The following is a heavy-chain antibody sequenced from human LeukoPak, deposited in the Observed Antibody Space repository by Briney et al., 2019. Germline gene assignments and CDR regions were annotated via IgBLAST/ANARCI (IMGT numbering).Heavy chain of an antibody. D-gene: IGHD2-15*01. Sequence: GGSLGLSCAASGFTFSTYAMSWVRQAPGKGLQWVSAITGSGGSTYYADSVKGRFTISRDNSNDTVYLQMNTLRAEDTALYYCAKTSSHRIRAFFDLWGRGTLVTVSS. J-gene: IGHJ2*01. V-gene: IGHV3-23*01. CDR2: ITGSGGST. CDR1: GFTFSTYA. CDR3: AKTSSHRIRAFFDL.